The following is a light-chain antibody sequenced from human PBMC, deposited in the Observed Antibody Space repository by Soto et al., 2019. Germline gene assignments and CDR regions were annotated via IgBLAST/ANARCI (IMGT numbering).Light chain of an antibody. CDR1: QDISSY. CDR2: DAS. V-gene: IGKV1-33*01. Sequence: DIQMTQSPSSLSASVGDRVTISCQASQDISSYLNWYQQKPGKAPKLLIYDASNLETGVPSRFSGSGSGTDFTFTISSLQPEDIATYYCQQYDNLPPTWTFGQGTKVDIK. J-gene: IGKJ1*01. CDR3: QQYDNLPPTWT.